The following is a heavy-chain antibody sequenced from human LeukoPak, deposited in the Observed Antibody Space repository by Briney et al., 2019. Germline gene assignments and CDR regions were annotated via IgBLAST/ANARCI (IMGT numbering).Heavy chain of an antibody. D-gene: IGHD1-26*01. J-gene: IGHJ4*02. CDR1: GGSISSGGYY. CDR2: IYHSGST. CDR3: ASRPREGYYFDY. Sequence: SETLSLTCTVSGGSISSGGYYWSWIRQPPGKGLEWIGYIYHSGSTYYNPSLKSRVTISVDRSKNQFSLKLSSVTAADTAVYYCASRPREGYYFDYWGQGTLVTVSS. V-gene: IGHV4-30-2*01.